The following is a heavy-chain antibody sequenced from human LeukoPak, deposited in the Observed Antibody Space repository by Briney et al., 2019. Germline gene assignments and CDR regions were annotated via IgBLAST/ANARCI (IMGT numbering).Heavy chain of an antibody. CDR1: GGSISSGDYY. J-gene: IGHJ4*02. CDR3: ARLYGSYYGNYFDY. CDR2: IYYSGST. Sequence: SQTLSLTCTVSGGSISSGDYYWSWIRQPPGKGLEWIGYIYYSGSTYYNPSLKSRVTISVDTSKNQFSLKLSSVTAADTAVYYCARLYGSYYGNYFDYWGQGTLVTVSS. V-gene: IGHV4-30-4*08. D-gene: IGHD1-26*01.